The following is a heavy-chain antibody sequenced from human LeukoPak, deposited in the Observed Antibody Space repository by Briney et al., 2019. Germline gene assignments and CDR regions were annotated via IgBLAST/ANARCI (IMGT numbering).Heavy chain of an antibody. D-gene: IGHD3-10*01. CDR3: GGSGSYYRLDY. Sequence: GGSLRLSCAASGFTFSTYVMTWVRQAPGKGLEWVLAISGSGGSTYNADSAKGRFTLSRDNSKNTLYLQMNSLRAEDTAVYYCGGSGSYYRLDYWGQGTLVTVSS. CDR2: ISGSGGST. J-gene: IGHJ4*02. CDR1: GFTFSTYV. V-gene: IGHV3-23*01.